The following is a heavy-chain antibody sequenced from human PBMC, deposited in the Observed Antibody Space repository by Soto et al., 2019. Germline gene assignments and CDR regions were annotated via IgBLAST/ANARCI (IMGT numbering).Heavy chain of an antibody. CDR3: AASNSLYYDFWSGSPYGMDV. Sequence: ASVKVSCKASGFTFTSSAVQWVRQARGQRLEWIGWIVVGSGNTNYAQKFQERVTITRDMSTSTAYMELSSLRSEDTAVYYCAASNSLYYDFWSGSPYGMDVWGQGTTVTVSS. J-gene: IGHJ6*02. D-gene: IGHD3-3*01. V-gene: IGHV1-58*01. CDR2: IVVGSGNT. CDR1: GFTFTSSA.